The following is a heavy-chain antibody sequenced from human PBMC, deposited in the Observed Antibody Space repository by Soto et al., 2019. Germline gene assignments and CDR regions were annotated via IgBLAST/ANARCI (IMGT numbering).Heavy chain of an antibody. V-gene: IGHV4-34*01. J-gene: IGHJ6*03. Sequence: SETLAITCVVSGGCLSDYFWSWIRQXXGMEREWMGEINHLGSINYNPSXXXXXXXXXXXXXXXFSLTLNSVTAADTATYYCARGGISHWAYFYYMDVWDRGTTVTVSS. CDR1: GGCLSDYF. D-gene: IGHD2-21*01. CDR3: ARGGISHWAYFYYMDV. CDR2: INHLGSI.